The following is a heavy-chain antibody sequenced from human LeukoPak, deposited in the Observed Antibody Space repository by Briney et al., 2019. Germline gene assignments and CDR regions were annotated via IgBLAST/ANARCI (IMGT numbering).Heavy chain of an antibody. D-gene: IGHD1-26*01. CDR2: IYSDNT. Sequence: KASETLSLTCTVSGGSISSYYWSWVRQAPGKGLEWVSFIYSDNTHYSDSVKGRFTISRDNAKNSLYLQMNSLGAEDTAVYYCAREPQWELLNYYYYYMDVWGKGTTVTVSS. J-gene: IGHJ6*03. CDR3: AREPQWELLNYYYYYMDV. CDR1: GGSISSYY. V-gene: IGHV3-69-1*01.